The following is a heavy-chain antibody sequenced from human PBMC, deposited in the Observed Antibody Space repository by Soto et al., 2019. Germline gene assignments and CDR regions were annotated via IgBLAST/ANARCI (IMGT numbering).Heavy chain of an antibody. V-gene: IGHV4-4*02. CDR1: GGSISSSNW. J-gene: IGHJ4*02. Sequence: QVQLQESGPGLVRPSGTLSLTCAVSGGSISSSNWWTWVRQPPGKGLEWIGEIYHSGSTNYIPSLKTRVTISVDKSKNQFSLELTSVTAAEKAVYYCATRFDGLGSYEYWGQGTLVTVSS. CDR2: IYHSGST. CDR3: ATRFDGLGSYEY. D-gene: IGHD3-10*01.